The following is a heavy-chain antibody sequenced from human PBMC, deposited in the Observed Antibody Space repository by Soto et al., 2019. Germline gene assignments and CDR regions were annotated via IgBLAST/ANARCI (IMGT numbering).Heavy chain of an antibody. J-gene: IGHJ6*02. CDR2: ISYDGGNK. V-gene: IGHV3-30-3*01. D-gene: IGHD6-13*01. CDR1: GFTFSSYA. CDR3: ARDRVEQLPPYYYYGMDV. Sequence: QVQLVESGGGVVQPGRSLRLSCAASGFTFSSYAMHWVRQAPGKGLEWVAVISYDGGNKYYADSVKGRFTISRDNSKKTLYLQMNSLRAEDTAVYYCARDRVEQLPPYYYYGMDVWGQGSTVTVS.